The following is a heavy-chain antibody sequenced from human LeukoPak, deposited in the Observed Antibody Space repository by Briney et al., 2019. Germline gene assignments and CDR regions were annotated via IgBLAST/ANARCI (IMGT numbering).Heavy chain of an antibody. Sequence: ASVKVSCKASGYTFTGYYMHWVRQAPGQGLEWMGWINPNSGGTNYAQKFQGRVTMTRDTSISTAYMELSRLRSDDTAVYYCVRDLPQLWSSFDYWGQGTLVTVSS. D-gene: IGHD5-18*01. V-gene: IGHV1-2*02. J-gene: IGHJ4*02. CDR1: GYTFTGYY. CDR2: INPNSGGT. CDR3: VRDLPQLWSSFDY.